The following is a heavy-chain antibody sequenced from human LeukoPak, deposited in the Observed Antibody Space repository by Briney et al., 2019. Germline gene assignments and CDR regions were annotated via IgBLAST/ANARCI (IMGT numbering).Heavy chain of an antibody. Sequence: VASVKVSCKVSGYTLTELSVHWVRQAPGKGLGWMGGFDPEDGETIYAQKFQGRVTMTEDTSTDTAYMELSSLRSEDTAVYYCATGYRVYAEKNSYWGQGTLVTVSS. D-gene: IGHD2-8*01. CDR2: FDPEDGET. J-gene: IGHJ4*02. V-gene: IGHV1-24*01. CDR3: ATGYRVYAEKNSY. CDR1: GYTLTELS.